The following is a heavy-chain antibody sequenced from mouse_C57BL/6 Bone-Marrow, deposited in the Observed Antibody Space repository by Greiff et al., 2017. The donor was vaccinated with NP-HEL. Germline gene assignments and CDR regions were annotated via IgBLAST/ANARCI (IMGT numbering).Heavy chain of an antibody. Sequence: VKVVESGPELVKPGASVKISCKASGYAFSSSWMNWVKQRPGKGLEWIGRIYPGDGDTNYNGKFKGKATLTADKSSSTAYMQLSSLTSEDSAVYFCARTGSSYWGQGTTLTVSS. V-gene: IGHV1-82*01. D-gene: IGHD1-1*01. CDR2: IYPGDGDT. CDR1: GYAFSSSW. J-gene: IGHJ2*01. CDR3: ARTGSSY.